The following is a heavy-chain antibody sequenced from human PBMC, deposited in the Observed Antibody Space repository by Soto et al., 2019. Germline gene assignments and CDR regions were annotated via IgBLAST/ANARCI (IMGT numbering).Heavy chain of an antibody. V-gene: IGHV4-39*07. Sequence: SETLSLTCTVSGGSISSTIYYWGWIRQPPGKGLEWIGSIYYSGSTYYNPSLTSRVTISVDTSKNQFSLKLSSVTAADTAVYYCARPAASSIAARPYYCYMDVWGKGTTVTVSS. CDR3: ARPAASSIAARPYYCYMDV. J-gene: IGHJ6*03. CDR1: GGSISSTIYY. D-gene: IGHD6-6*01. CDR2: IYYSGST.